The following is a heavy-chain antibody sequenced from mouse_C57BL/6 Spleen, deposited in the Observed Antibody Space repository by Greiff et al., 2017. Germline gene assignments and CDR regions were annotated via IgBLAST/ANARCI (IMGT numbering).Heavy chain of an antibody. CDR3: ARERVLLRDAMDY. CDR1: GYTFTSYW. J-gene: IGHJ4*01. V-gene: IGHV1-53*01. Sequence: SGTELVKPGASVKLSCKASGYTFTSYWMHWVKQRPGQGLEWIGNINPSNRGTNYNEKFKSKATLTVDKSSSTAYMQLSSLTSEDSAVYYCARERVLLRDAMDYWGQGTSVTVSS. D-gene: IGHD2-1*01. CDR2: INPSNRGT.